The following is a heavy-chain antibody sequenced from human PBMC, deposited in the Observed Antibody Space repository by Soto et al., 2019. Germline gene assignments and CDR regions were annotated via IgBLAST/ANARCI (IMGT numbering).Heavy chain of an antibody. Sequence: PSETLSLTCTVSGASISGFYWSWIRKSAGKGLEWIGRIYATGTTDYNPSLKSRVMMSVDTSKKQFSLMLRSVTAADTAVYYCVRDGTKTLRDWFDPWGQGISVTVSS. V-gene: IGHV4-4*07. CDR1: GASISGFY. CDR3: VRDGTKTLRDWFDP. CDR2: IYATGTT. J-gene: IGHJ5*02. D-gene: IGHD1-1*01.